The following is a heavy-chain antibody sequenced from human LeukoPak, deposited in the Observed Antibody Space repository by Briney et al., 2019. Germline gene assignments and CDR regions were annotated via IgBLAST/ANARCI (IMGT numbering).Heavy chain of an antibody. CDR3: RICGGDCSLIDC. V-gene: IGHV3-53*01. CDR2: IHRGINI. Sequence: GGSLRLSCAASGLTVSSNYMSWVRQAPGKGLEWVSAIHRGININYADSVKGRFTISRDNSKNTLYLQMNNLRAEDTAVYYCRICGGDCSLIDCWGQGTLVTASS. J-gene: IGHJ4*02. D-gene: IGHD2-21*02. CDR1: GLTVSSNY.